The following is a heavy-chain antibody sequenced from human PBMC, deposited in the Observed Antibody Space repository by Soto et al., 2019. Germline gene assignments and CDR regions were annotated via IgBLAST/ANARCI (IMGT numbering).Heavy chain of an antibody. J-gene: IGHJ6*02. CDR3: ARDGQQLAPYAMDV. V-gene: IGHV3-33*01. CDR2: IWYDGSHT. CDR1: GCIFKHHA. D-gene: IGHD1-1*01. Sequence: QVQLVESGGGVVQPGRSLRLSCAASGCIFKHHAMHWFRQAVGKGLEWVAQIWYDGSHTYYTDSVKGRFTISRDNLKDMVYLQMDSLRAEDTAVYYCARDGQQLAPYAMDVWGQGTTVTVYS.